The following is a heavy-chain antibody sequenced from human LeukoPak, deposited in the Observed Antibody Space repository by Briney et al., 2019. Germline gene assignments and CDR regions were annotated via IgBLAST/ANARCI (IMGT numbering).Heavy chain of an antibody. CDR1: GFTFSSYS. V-gene: IGHV3-21*03. Sequence: GGSLRLSCAASGFTFSSYSMNWVRQAPGKGLEWVSSISSSSSYIYYADSVKGRFTSSRDNAKNSLYLKMNSLRAEDTDVYYCASDCWDYGSGSYCGIDYWGQGTLVTVSS. J-gene: IGHJ4*02. CDR3: ASDCWDYGSGSYCGIDY. CDR2: ISSSSSYI. D-gene: IGHD3-10*01.